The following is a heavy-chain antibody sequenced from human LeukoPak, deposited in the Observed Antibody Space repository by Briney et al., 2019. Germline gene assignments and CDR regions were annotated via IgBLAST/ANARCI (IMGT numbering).Heavy chain of an antibody. CDR1: GYTFTSYG. V-gene: IGHV1-18*01. CDR3: ARDLYDILTEGYFDY. J-gene: IGHJ4*02. D-gene: IGHD3-9*01. Sequence: GASVKVSCKASGYTFTSYGISWVRQAPGQGLEWMGWTSAYNGNTKYAQKLQGRVTMTTDTSTSTAYMELRSLRSDDTAVYYCARDLYDILTEGYFDYWGQGTLVTVSS. CDR2: TSAYNGNT.